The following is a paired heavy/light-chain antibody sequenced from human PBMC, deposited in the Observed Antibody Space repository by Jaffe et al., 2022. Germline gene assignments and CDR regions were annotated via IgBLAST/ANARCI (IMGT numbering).Heavy chain of an antibody. CDR1: GYTFTSYY. J-gene: IGHJ4*02. Sequence: QVQLVQSGAEVKKPGASVKVSCKASGYTFTSYYMHWVRQAPGQGLEWMGIINPSGGSTSYAQKFQGRVTMTRDTSTSTVYMELSSLRSEDTAVYYCARFGPGRGSYYLREYYFDYWGQGTLVTVSS. D-gene: IGHD3-10*01. V-gene: IGHV1-46*01. CDR3: ARFGPGRGSYYLREYYFDY. CDR2: INPSGGST.
Light chain of an antibody. CDR1: SSDVGSYNL. V-gene: IGLV2-23*03. J-gene: IGLJ2*01. CDR3: CSYAGSSTFHVV. CDR2: EGS. Sequence: QSALTQPASVSGSPGQSITISCTGTSSDVGSYNLVSWYQQHPGKAPKLMIYEGSKRPSGVSNRFSGSKSGNTASLTISGLQAEDEADYYCCSYAGSSTFHVVFGGGTKLTVL.